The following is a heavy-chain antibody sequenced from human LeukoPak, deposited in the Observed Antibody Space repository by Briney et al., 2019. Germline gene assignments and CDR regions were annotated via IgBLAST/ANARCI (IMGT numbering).Heavy chain of an antibody. J-gene: IGHJ6*02. CDR3: ARDQRTVGYYGMDV. CDR2: IYYSGST. V-gene: IGHV4-59*01. D-gene: IGHD1-26*01. CDR1: GGSISGNH. Sequence: SETLSLTRTVSGGSISGNHWSWVRRPPGKGLEWIGYIYYSGSTNYNPSLKSRVTISIDTSKNQFSLKLRSVTAADTAVYYCARDQRTVGYYGMDVWGRGTTVTVSS.